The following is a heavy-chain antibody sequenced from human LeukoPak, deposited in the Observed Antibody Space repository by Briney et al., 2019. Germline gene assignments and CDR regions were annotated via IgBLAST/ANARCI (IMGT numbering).Heavy chain of an antibody. CDR3: TRRENDFWSGYDNPFFDY. CDR1: GFTFSGSA. J-gene: IGHJ4*02. D-gene: IGHD3-3*01. CDR2: IRSKANSYAT. V-gene: IGHV3-73*01. Sequence: AGGSLRLSCAASGFTFSGSAMHWVRQASGKGLEWVGRIRSKANSYATAYAASVKGRFTISRDDSKNTAYLQMNSLKTEDTAVYYCTRRENDFWSGYDNPFFDYWDQGTLVTVSS.